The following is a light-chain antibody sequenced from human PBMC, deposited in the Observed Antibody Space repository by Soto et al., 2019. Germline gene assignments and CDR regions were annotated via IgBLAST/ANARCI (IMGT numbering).Light chain of an antibody. CDR3: QQYNRYT. CDR2: DAS. Sequence: DIHMTQSPSTLSASGGYTVTITCRASQSVAGWLAWYQQKPGKAPTLLIYDASALPRGVPSRFSGSGSGTEFTLTISSLQPDDFATYYCQQYNRYTFGQGTRLEIK. CDR1: QSVAGW. J-gene: IGKJ5*01. V-gene: IGKV1-5*01.